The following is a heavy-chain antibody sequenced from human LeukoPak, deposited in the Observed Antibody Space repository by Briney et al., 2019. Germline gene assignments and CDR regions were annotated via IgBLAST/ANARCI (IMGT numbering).Heavy chain of an antibody. CDR3: ARATSGTSYEY. J-gene: IGHJ4*02. CDR1: GFTFRNYW. Sequence: PGGSLRLSCAASGFTFRNYWMHWVRQAPGKGLVWVSSIEGDGSRTNYADSVKGRFTISRDNVENTLYLQMNSLRGEDTAVYFCARATSGTSYEYWGQGTLVTVSS. V-gene: IGHV3-74*01. CDR2: IEGDGSRT. D-gene: IGHD3-10*01.